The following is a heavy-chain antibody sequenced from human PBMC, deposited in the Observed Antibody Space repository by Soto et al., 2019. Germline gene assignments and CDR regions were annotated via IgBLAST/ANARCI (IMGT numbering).Heavy chain of an antibody. CDR2: ISSSGSTI. D-gene: IGHD2-15*01. J-gene: IGHJ6*03. Sequence: GGSLRLSCAASGFTFSDYYMSWIRQAPGKGLEWVSYISSSGSTIYYADSVKGRFTISRDNAKNSLYLQMNSLRAEDTAVYYCARDVVVAATPPYYYYYYMDVWGKGTTVTVSS. CDR1: GFTFSDYY. CDR3: ARDVVVAATPPYYYYYYMDV. V-gene: IGHV3-11*01.